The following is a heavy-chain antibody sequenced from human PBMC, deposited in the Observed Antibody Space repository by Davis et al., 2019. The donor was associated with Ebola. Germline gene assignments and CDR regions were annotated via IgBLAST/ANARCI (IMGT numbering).Heavy chain of an antibody. Sequence: SETLSLTCTVSGASISSYYWSWIRQPPGKGLEWIGYIYYSGSTNYNPSLKSRVTISVDTSKNQFSLKLSSVTAADTAVYYCARDLWGGYYYYGMDVWGKGTTVTVSS. V-gene: IGHV4-59*01. J-gene: IGHJ6*04. CDR1: GASISSYY. D-gene: IGHD3-3*01. CDR3: ARDLWGGYYYYGMDV. CDR2: IYYSGST.